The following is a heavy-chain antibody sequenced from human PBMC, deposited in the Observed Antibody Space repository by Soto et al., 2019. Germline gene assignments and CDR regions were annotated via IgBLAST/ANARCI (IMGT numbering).Heavy chain of an antibody. CDR3: ARDRTSVRGS. CDR2: IIPIFDAT. V-gene: IGHV1-69*01. J-gene: IGHJ4*02. D-gene: IGHD1-1*01. CDR1: GGTFSRHS. Sequence: QVQMVQSGAEVKKPGSSARVSCKVSGGTFSRHSISWVRQAPGQGLEWMGGIIPIFDATQYAQKFQGRLTITSDEATTTFHMDLSGLMPEDTAIYHCARDRTSVRGSWGQGTLVTVP.